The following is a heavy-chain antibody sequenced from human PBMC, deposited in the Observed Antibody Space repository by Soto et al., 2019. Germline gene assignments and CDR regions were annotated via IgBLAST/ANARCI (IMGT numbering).Heavy chain of an antibody. D-gene: IGHD3-9*01. Sequence: SVKVSCKASGFTFTSSAVQWVRQARGQRLEWIGWIVVGSGNTNYAQKFQERVTITRDMSTSTAYMELSSLRSEDTAVYYCAAAYGIFPDPTRDYHYGMDVWGQGTTVTVSS. CDR2: IVVGSGNT. V-gene: IGHV1-58*01. CDR1: GFTFTSSA. J-gene: IGHJ6*02. CDR3: AAAYGIFPDPTRDYHYGMDV.